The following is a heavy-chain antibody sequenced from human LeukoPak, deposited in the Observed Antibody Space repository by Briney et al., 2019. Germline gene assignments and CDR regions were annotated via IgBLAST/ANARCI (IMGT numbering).Heavy chain of an antibody. D-gene: IGHD2-2*01. CDR3: ARGLGDDYQLVNYYFDY. CDR1: GGSISSYY. Sequence: PSETLSLTCTVSGGSISSYYWSWIRQPPGKGLEGIGYIYYSGSTNYNPSLTSRVTILVDTFTNPFSLKLSSVTAADTAVYYCARGLGDDYQLVNYYFDYWGQGTLVTVSS. V-gene: IGHV4-59*01. CDR2: IYYSGST. J-gene: IGHJ4*02.